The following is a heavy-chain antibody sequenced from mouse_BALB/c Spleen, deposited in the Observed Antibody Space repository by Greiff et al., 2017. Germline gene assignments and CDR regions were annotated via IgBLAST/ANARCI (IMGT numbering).Heavy chain of an antibody. Sequence: DVHLVESGGGLVQPGGSLKLSCAASGFTFSSYTMSWVRQTPEKRLEWVAYISNGGGSTYYPDTVKGRFTISRDNAKNTLYLQMSSLKSEDTAMYYCARHDYYYAMDYWGQGTSVTVSS. V-gene: IGHV5-12-2*01. CDR2: ISNGGGST. J-gene: IGHJ4*01. D-gene: IGHD2-4*01. CDR1: GFTFSSYT. CDR3: ARHDYYYAMDY.